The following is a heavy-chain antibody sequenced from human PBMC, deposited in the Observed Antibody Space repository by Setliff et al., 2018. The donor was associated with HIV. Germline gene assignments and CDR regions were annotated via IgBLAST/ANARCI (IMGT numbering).Heavy chain of an antibody. CDR3: ARGPPTPGPFFDY. Sequence: PSETLSLTCAVYGGSFSGYYWSWIRQPPGKGLEWIGEINHSGSTNYNPSLKSRVTISVDTSKNQFSLKLSSVTAADTAVYYCARGPPTPGPFFDYWGQGTLVTAPQ. J-gene: IGHJ4*02. D-gene: IGHD7-27*01. CDR2: INHSGST. V-gene: IGHV4-34*01. CDR1: GGSFSGYY.